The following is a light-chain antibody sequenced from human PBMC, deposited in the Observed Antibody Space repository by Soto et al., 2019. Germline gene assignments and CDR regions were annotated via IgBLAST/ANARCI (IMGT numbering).Light chain of an antibody. CDR3: QSYDSSLSGWV. V-gene: IGLV1-40*01. J-gene: IGLJ3*02. CDR2: GNS. CDR1: SSNIGAGYD. Sequence: QSVLTQPPSVSGAPGQRVTISCTGSSSNIGAGYDVHWYQQLPGTAPKLLISGNSNRPSGVPDRFSGSKYGTSASLAITGLQAGDEADYFCQSYDSSLSGWVFGGGTKLTVL.